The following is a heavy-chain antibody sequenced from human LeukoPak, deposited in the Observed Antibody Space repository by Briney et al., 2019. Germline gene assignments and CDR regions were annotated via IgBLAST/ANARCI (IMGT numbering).Heavy chain of an antibody. J-gene: IGHJ4*02. V-gene: IGHV3-30*18. CDR1: GFTFSRYG. Sequence: PGGSLRLSCAASGFTFSRYGMHWVRQAPGKGLEWVAVISYDGSNKYYADSVKGRFTISRDNSKNTLYLQMNSLRAEDTAVYYCAKDRSSWPDYWGQGTLVTVSS. CDR2: ISYDGSNK. CDR3: AKDRSSWPDY. D-gene: IGHD6-13*01.